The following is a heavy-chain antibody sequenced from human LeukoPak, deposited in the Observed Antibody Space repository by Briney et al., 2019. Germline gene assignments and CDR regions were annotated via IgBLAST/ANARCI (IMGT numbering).Heavy chain of an antibody. CDR3: ANRFAKAHPVSY. CDR1: GFTFSSYA. V-gene: IGHV3-23*01. CDR2: ISGSGGST. D-gene: IGHD3-10*01. J-gene: IGHJ4*02. Sequence: GGSLRLSCAASGFTFSSYAMSWVRQAPGKGLEWVSAISGSGGSTYYADSVKGRFTVSRDNSKNTLYLQMNSLRAEDTAVYYCANRFAKAHPVSYWGQGTLVTVSS.